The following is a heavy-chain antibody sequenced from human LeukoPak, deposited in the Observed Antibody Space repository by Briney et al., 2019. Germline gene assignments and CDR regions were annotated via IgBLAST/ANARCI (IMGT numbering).Heavy chain of an antibody. J-gene: IGHJ6*03. CDR3: ARHPESYYYYMDV. V-gene: IGHV4-38-2*02. CDR2: IYHSGST. CDR1: GYSISSGYY. Sequence: PSETLSLTCTASGYSISSGYYWGWIRQPPGKGLEWIGSIYHSGSTYYNPSLKSRVTISVDTSKNQFSLKLSSVAAADTAVYFCARHPESYYYYMDVWGKGTTVTISS.